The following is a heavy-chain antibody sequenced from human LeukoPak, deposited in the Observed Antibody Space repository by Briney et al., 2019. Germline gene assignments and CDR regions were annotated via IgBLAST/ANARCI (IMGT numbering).Heavy chain of an antibody. CDR2: ISGTGGKT. V-gene: IGHV3-23*01. Sequence: GGSLRLSCAASGFTFGTYAMSWVRQAPGKGLEWVPAISGTGGKTYSADSVKGRFTISRDNSKNTLYLQMNSLRAEDTAVYYCAKETARPAGVFEYWGQGTRVTVSS. J-gene: IGHJ4*02. D-gene: IGHD1-14*01. CDR3: AKETARPAGVFEY. CDR1: GFTFGTYA.